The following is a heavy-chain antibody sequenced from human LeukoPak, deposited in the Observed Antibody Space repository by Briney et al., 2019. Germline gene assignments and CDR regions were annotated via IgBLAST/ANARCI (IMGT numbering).Heavy chain of an antibody. CDR3: ARDCYGSGRYVFDY. V-gene: IGHV3-30-3*01. D-gene: IGHD3-10*01. Sequence: PGGSLRLSCAASGFTFSSYAMHWVRQAPGKGLEWVAVISYDGSNKYYADSVKGRFTISRDNSKNTLYLQMNSLRAEDTAVYYCARDCYGSGRYVFDYWGQGTLVTVSP. CDR1: GFTFSSYA. CDR2: ISYDGSNK. J-gene: IGHJ4*02.